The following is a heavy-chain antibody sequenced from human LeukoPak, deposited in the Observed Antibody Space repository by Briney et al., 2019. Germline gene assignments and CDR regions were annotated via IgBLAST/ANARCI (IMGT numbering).Heavy chain of an antibody. V-gene: IGHV7-4-1*02. Sequence: ASVKVSCKASGYTFTSYAMNWVRQAPGQGLEWMGWINTNTGNPPYAQGFAGRFVFSLDTSVSTAYLQISSLKAEDTAVYYCARERRYSGYDYQDYWGQGTLVTVSS. J-gene: IGHJ4*02. CDR1: GYTFTSYA. CDR2: INTNTGNP. CDR3: ARERRYSGYDYQDY. D-gene: IGHD5-12*01.